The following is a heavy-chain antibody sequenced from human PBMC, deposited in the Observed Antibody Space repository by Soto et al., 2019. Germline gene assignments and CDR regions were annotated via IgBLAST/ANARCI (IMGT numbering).Heavy chain of an antibody. Sequence: SVKVSCKASGGTFSSYAISWVRQAPGQGLEWMGGIIPIFGTANYAQKFQGRVTITADESTSTAYMELSSLRSEDTAVYYCAREYSSSDDAFDIWGQGTMVTVSS. V-gene: IGHV1-69*13. CDR1: GGTFSSYA. J-gene: IGHJ3*02. CDR2: IIPIFGTA. D-gene: IGHD6-6*01. CDR3: AREYSSSDDAFDI.